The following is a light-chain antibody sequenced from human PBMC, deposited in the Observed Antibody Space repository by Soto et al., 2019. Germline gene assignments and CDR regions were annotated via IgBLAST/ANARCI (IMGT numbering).Light chain of an antibody. Sequence: QLVLTQPPSVSGAPGQRVTISCTGSSSNIGAGYDVHWYQQLPGTAPKLLIYGNTNRPSGVPDRFSGSKSDTSASLAITGLQTEDEADYYCHSSDNSLSGSVLFGGGTKLTVL. V-gene: IGLV1-40*01. CDR1: SSNIGAGYD. CDR3: HSSDNSLSGSVL. J-gene: IGLJ2*01. CDR2: GNT.